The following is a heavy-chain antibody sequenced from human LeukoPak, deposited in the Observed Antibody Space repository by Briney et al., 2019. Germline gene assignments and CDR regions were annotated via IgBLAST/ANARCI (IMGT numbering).Heavy chain of an antibody. CDR3: ARDRGNWDIDY. CDR1: GDSVSGYY. CDR2: INHSGST. V-gene: IGHV4-34*01. J-gene: IGHJ4*02. D-gene: IGHD7-27*01. Sequence: PSETLSLTCIVSGDSVSGYYWNWIRQPPGEGLEWIGEINHSGSTNYNPSLKSRITISIDTSKEQFSLRLTSVTAADTAVYYCARDRGNWDIDYWGQGTLVTVSS.